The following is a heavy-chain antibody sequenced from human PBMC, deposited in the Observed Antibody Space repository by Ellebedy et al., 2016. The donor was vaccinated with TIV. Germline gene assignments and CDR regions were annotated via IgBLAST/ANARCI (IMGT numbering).Heavy chain of an antibody. J-gene: IGHJ6*02. CDR1: GFTFSSYS. D-gene: IGHD2-8*02. CDR3: ARECGEFYSLRYYYGMDV. Sequence: GESLKISXAASGFTFSSYSMNWVRQAPGKGLEWVSSISSSSSYIYYADSVKGRFTISRDNAKNSLYLQMNSLRAEDTAVYYCARECGEFYSLRYYYGMDVWGQGTTVTASS. V-gene: IGHV3-21*01. CDR2: ISSSSSYI.